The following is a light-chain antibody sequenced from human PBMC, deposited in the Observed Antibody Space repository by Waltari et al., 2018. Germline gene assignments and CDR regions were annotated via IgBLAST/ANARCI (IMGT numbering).Light chain of an antibody. CDR2: SGS. J-gene: IGKJ4*01. CDR3: QQGDSFPYT. V-gene: IGKV1-12*01. Sequence: DIQMTQSPSSVSAPLGDRVTITCRASQGISSFLAWYQQKPGKAPRLLNYSGSTLQGGVPPRFSGSGSGTDFTLTINNLQPEDFATYFCQQGDSFPYTFGGGTKVDIK. CDR1: QGISSF.